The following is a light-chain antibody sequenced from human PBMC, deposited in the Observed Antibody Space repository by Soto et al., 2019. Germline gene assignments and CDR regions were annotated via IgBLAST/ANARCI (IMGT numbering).Light chain of an antibody. CDR1: QSVSSY. J-gene: IGKJ2*01. CDR2: DAS. CDR3: QQYKNWPYT. Sequence: EIVLTQSPATLSLSPGERATLSCRASQSVSSYLAWYQQKPGQAPRLLIYDASNRATGIPARFSGSGSGTDFTLTISSLEPEDFAVYYCQQYKNWPYTFGQGTKLEIK. V-gene: IGKV3-11*01.